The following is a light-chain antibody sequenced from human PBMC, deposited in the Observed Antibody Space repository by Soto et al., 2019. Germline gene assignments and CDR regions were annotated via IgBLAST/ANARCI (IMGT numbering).Light chain of an antibody. J-gene: IGKJ4*01. CDR2: KSF. CDR1: GSVSSN. CDR3: QQYNEWPLT. Sequence: EIVLTQSPATLFVSQGERASLSCRASGSVSSNLAWYQQKPGQAPRLLIYKSFSRATGIPARVSGSGSGTEFTLTISSLQFEDFAVYYCQQYNEWPLTFGGGTKVEIK. V-gene: IGKV3-15*01.